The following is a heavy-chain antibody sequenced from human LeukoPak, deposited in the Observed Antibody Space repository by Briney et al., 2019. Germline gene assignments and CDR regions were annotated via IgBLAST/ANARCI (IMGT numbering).Heavy chain of an antibody. J-gene: IGHJ4*02. CDR1: GFTFSSYN. CDR2: ISSGSSYI. CDR3: ARDWEGGWKGSVFDY. D-gene: IGHD6-19*01. Sequence: GGSLRLSCAASGFTFSSYNMNWVHQAPGKGLEWVSSISSGSSYIYYADSVKGRFTISRDNAKNSLYLQMNSLRAEDTAVYYCARDWEGGWKGSVFDYWGQGTLVTVSS. V-gene: IGHV3-21*01.